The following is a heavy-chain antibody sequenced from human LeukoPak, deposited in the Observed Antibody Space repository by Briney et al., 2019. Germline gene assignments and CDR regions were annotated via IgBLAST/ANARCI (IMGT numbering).Heavy chain of an antibody. CDR1: GFSFSSYG. V-gene: IGHV3-30*02. CDR2: IRYDGSNK. D-gene: IGHD1-14*01. CDR3: AKDMRPAV. Sequence: GGSLRLSCAASGFSFSSYGMHWVRQAPGRGLEWVAFIRYDGSNKNYADSVKGRFTTSRDNSKKALYLQMNSLRAEDTAVYYCAKDMRPAVWGQGTTVTVSS. J-gene: IGHJ6*02.